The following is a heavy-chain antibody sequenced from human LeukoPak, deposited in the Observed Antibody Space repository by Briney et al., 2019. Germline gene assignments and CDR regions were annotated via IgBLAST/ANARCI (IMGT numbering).Heavy chain of an antibody. Sequence: ASVKVSCKASGYTFTSYYMHWVRQAPGQGLEWMRIINPSGGSTSYAQKFQGRVTMTRDMSTSTVYMELSSLRSEDTAVYYCARDLASVVAPLFETHDAFDIWGQGTMVTVSS. D-gene: IGHD2-15*01. CDR1: GYTFTSYY. CDR2: INPSGGST. CDR3: ARDLASVVAPLFETHDAFDI. J-gene: IGHJ3*02. V-gene: IGHV1-46*01.